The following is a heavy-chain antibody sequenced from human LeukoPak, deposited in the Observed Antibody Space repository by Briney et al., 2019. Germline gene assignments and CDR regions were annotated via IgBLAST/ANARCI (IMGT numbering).Heavy chain of an antibody. J-gene: IGHJ3*02. D-gene: IGHD3-22*01. CDR2: IYYSGST. V-gene: IGHV4-39*01. Sequence: SETLSLTCTVSGGSISSSSYYWGWIRQPPGKGLEWIGSIYYSGSTYYNPSLKSRVTISVDTSKNQFSLKLSSVTAADTAVYYCARAEGDYYDSSGSLYAFGIWGQGTMVTVSS. CDR3: ARAEGDYYDSSGSLYAFGI. CDR1: GGSISSSSYY.